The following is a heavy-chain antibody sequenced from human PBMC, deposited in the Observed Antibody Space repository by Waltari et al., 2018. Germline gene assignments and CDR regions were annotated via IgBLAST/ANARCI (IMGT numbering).Heavy chain of an antibody. Sequence: QVQLQQWGAGLLKPSETLSLTCAVYGGSFSGYYWSWIRQPPGKGLEWIGEINHSGSTNYNPSLKSRVTISVDTSKNQFSLKLSSVTAADTAVYYCARARISGYYYYFDYWGQGTLVTVSS. V-gene: IGHV4-34*01. CDR2: INHSGST. CDR1: GGSFSGYY. J-gene: IGHJ4*02. CDR3: ARARISGYYYYFDY. D-gene: IGHD3-22*01.